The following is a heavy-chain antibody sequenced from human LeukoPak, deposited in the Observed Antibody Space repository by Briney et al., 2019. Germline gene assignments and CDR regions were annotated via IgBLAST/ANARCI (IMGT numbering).Heavy chain of an antibody. D-gene: IGHD1-20*01. J-gene: IGHJ4*02. CDR2: IQYSGNT. Sequence: SETLSLTCTVSGGSISTYYWSWIRQSPGKGLEWIGFIQYSGNTKSNPSLKGRVTISLDMSKNQFSLSQTSVTAADTAVYYCAREPNNWALDYWGQGTLVTVSS. V-gene: IGHV4-59*01. CDR1: GGSISTYY. CDR3: AREPNNWALDY.